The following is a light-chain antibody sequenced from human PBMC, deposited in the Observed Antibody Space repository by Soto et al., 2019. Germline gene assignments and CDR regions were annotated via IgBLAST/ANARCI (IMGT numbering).Light chain of an antibody. CDR2: EVS. Sequence: QSALTQPASVSGSPGQSITISCTGTSSDVGNYKYVSWYQQHPGKAPKLMIYEVSNRPSGVSNRFSGSKSCNTASLTISGLQAEDETDYYCFSYTSSGTYVFGPGTKLTVL. CDR3: FSYTSSGTYV. J-gene: IGLJ1*01. V-gene: IGLV2-14*01. CDR1: SSDVGNYKY.